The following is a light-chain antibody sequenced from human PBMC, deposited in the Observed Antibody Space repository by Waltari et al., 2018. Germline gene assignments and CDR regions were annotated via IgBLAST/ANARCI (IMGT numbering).Light chain of an antibody. Sequence: QSALTQPASVSGSPGQSITISCTGTSSDVGGYNYVSWYQHHPGQAPNLMIYDVTNRPSGVSNRFSGSKSGNTASLTISGLQAEDEADYYCSSYTSSSTLVFGGGTKLTVL. CDR3: SSYTSSSTLV. J-gene: IGLJ2*01. CDR1: SSDVGGYNY. CDR2: DVT. V-gene: IGLV2-14*03.